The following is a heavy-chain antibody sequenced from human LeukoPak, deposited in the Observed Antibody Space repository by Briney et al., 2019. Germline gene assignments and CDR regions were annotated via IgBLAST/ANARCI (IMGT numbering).Heavy chain of an antibody. CDR1: GYTFTTYS. V-gene: IGHV1-46*01. Sequence: GASVKVSCKASGYTFTTYSMHWVRQAPGQGLEWMGIINPSGGSTNYAQKFQGRVTMTRDMSTYTVYMELSSLRSEDTAVYYCARGYYYGSGSYYAYWGQGTLVTVSS. CDR2: INPSGGST. J-gene: IGHJ4*02. CDR3: ARGYYYGSGSYYAY. D-gene: IGHD3-10*01.